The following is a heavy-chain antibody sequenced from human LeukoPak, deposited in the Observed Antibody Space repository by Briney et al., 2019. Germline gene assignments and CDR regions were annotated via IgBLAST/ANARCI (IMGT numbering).Heavy chain of an antibody. CDR2: TSYDGSNK. V-gene: IGHV3-30-3*01. CDR3: ARDQMAKRITIILVAKIFDS. D-gene: IGHD3-22*01. CDR1: GFTFSSYA. Sequence: PGGSLRLSCAASGFTFSSYAMNWVRQPPGKGLEWVAVTSYDGSNKNYADSVKGRFSISRDDSKNTLYLQMNSLRPEDTAVYYCARDQMAKRITIILVAKIFDSWGQGTLVTVSS. J-gene: IGHJ4*02.